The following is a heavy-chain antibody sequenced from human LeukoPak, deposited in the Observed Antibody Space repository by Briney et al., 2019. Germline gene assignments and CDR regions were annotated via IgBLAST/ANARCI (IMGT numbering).Heavy chain of an antibody. CDR1: GFTLGGYW. CDR2: IKHDGSEK. Sequence: GGSLRLSCAASGFTLGGYWMTWVRQAPGKGLEWVANIKHDGSEKYYVDSVKGRFTISRDNAKNSLYLQMNSLRAEDTAVYYCARRRGPDYWGQGTLVTVSS. CDR3: ARRRGPDY. J-gene: IGHJ4*02. D-gene: IGHD3-10*01. V-gene: IGHV3-7*01.